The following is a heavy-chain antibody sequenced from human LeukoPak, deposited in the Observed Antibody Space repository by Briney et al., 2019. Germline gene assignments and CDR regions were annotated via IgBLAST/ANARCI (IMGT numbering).Heavy chain of an antibody. CDR3: ARAYCGGDCYRYYYYYMDV. D-gene: IGHD2-21*01. Sequence: SETLSLTCTVSGGSISSYYWSWIRQPPGKGLEWIGYIYYSGSTNYNPSLKSRVTISVDTSKNQFSLKLSSVTAADTAVYYCARAYCGGDCYRYYYYYMDVWGKGTTVTVSS. CDR2: IYYSGST. J-gene: IGHJ6*03. V-gene: IGHV4-59*08. CDR1: GGSISSYY.